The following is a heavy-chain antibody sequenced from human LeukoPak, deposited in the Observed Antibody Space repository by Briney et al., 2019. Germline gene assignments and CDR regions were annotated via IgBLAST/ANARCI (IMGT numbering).Heavy chain of an antibody. J-gene: IGHJ4*02. Sequence: GGSLRLSCAASGFIVSTNYMSWVRQAPGRGLEWVSVIFSGGSTYYADSVKGRFTISRDKSNNTLYLQMNSLRAEDTAVYYCARGPGKASFDYWGQGTLVTVSS. CDR2: IFSGGST. V-gene: IGHV3-53*01. CDR1: GFIVSTNY. CDR3: ARGPGKASFDY. D-gene: IGHD3-10*01.